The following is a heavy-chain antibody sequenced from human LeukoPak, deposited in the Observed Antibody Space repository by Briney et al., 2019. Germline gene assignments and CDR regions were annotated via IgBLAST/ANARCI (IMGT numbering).Heavy chain of an antibody. CDR2: IDTNTGNP. CDR1: GYTFTKYA. CDR3: ANCYDSSGFFAY. V-gene: IGHV7-4-1*02. D-gene: IGHD3-22*01. Sequence: GASVKVSCKGSGYTFTKYAISWVRQAPGQGLEYMGWIDTNTGNPTCAQGFTGRFVFSLDTSVSTAYLQISSLKAEDSAIYFCANCYDSSGFFAYWGQGTLVTVSS. J-gene: IGHJ4*02.